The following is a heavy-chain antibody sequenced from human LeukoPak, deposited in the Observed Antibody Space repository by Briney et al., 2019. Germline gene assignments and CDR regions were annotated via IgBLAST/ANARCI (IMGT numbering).Heavy chain of an antibody. J-gene: IGHJ4*02. V-gene: IGHV1-2*02. CDR1: GYTFTDYY. CDR2: INPNSGGT. D-gene: IGHD4-17*01. Sequence: GASVKVSCKASGYTFTDYYLHWVRQAPGQGLEWMGWINPNSGGTNYAQKFQGRVTMTRDTSISTAYMELSRLRSDDTAVCYCARDVPTTVTTYVQYYFDYWGQGTLVTVSS. CDR3: ARDVPTTVTTYVQYYFDY.